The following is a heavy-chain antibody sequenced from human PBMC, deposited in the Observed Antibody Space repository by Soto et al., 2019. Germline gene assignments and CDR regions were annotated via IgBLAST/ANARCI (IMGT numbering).Heavy chain of an antibody. V-gene: IGHV1-69*01. Sequence: QVQLVQSGAEVKKPGSSVKVSCKASGGTFNNYAISWVRQAPGQGLEWVGGIIPIIGTADYAHKFKGRLAISADESTGTTFMELSSLRSEDTALYYCATGGVDVVATSAFDYWGQGTLVTVSS. CDR1: GGTFNNYA. CDR3: ATGGVDVVATSAFDY. J-gene: IGHJ4*02. CDR2: IIPIIGTA. D-gene: IGHD5-12*01.